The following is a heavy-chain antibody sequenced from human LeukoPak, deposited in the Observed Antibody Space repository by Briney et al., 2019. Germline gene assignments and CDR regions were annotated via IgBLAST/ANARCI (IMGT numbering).Heavy chain of an antibody. CDR2: IYHRGNT. CDR1: GDSISSGYS. J-gene: IGHJ6*03. V-gene: IGHV4-38-2*02. CDR3: ARDLHDYTPYYFYFMDV. D-gene: IGHD4-11*01. Sequence: SETLSLTCSVSGDSISSGYSWGWIRQPPGKGLEWIGSIYHRGNTSYNPSLKSRVTISVDTSKNQFSLKLTSVIAADTAVYYCARDLHDYTPYYFYFMDVWGKGTTVTVSS.